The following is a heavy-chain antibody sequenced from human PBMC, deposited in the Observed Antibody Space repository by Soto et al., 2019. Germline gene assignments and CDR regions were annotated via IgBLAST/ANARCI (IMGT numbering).Heavy chain of an antibody. CDR2: TNAGNGKT. CDR1: GYSFTRYS. CDR3: GRDSKWDDTSVGMDV. D-gene: IGHD3-22*01. J-gene: IGHJ6*02. V-gene: IGHV1-3*01. Sequence: ASVKVACKASGYSFTRYSIHWVLQAPGQSLEWMGWTNAGNGKTKYSQKFQGRVTITGDTSASTAYMELSSLRSEDTSVYYCGRDSKWDDTSVGMDVWGQGTKVTVSS.